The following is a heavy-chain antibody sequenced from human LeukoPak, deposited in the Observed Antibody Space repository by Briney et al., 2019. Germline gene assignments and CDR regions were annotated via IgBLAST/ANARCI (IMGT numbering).Heavy chain of an antibody. J-gene: IGHJ4*02. CDR3: ARDADIVATIGIFDY. D-gene: IGHD5-12*01. V-gene: IGHV4-34*01. CDR1: GGSFSGYY. CDR2: INHSGST. Sequence: SETLSLTCAVYGGSFSGYYWSWIRQPPGKGLEWIGEINHSGSTNYNPSLKSRVTISVDTSKNQFSLKLSSVTAADTAVYYCARDADIVATIGIFDYWGQGTLVTVSS.